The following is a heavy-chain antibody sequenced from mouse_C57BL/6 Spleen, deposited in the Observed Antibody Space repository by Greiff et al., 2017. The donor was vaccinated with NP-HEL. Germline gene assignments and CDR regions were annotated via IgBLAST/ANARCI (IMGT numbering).Heavy chain of an antibody. Sequence: EVHLVESGGGLVQPGGSMKLSCVASGFTFSNYWMNWVRQSPEKGLEWVAQIRLKSDNYATHYAESVKGRFTITRDDSNSSVYLQMNNLRAEDTGIYYCTGGGGYWGQGTTLTVSS. CDR2: IRLKSDNYAT. V-gene: IGHV6-3*01. CDR1: GFTFSNYW. J-gene: IGHJ2*01. CDR3: TGGGGY.